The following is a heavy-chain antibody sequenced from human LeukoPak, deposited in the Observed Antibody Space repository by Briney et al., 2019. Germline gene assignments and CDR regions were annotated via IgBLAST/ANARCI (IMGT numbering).Heavy chain of an antibody. J-gene: IGHJ3*02. CDR1: GFTFSNYA. Sequence: PGGSLRLSCAASGFTFSNYAAHWVRQAPDKGLEWVAVISYDGSNTYYGDSVRGRFTISRDNSKNTLYLQMNSLTSEDTGVYYCEAGPDGGFDMWGQGTMVIVSS. CDR3: EAGPDGGFDM. CDR2: ISYDGSNT. V-gene: IGHV3-30*04. D-gene: IGHD2-15*01.